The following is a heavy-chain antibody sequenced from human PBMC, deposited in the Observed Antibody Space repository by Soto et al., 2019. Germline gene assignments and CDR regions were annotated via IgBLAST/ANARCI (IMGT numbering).Heavy chain of an antibody. J-gene: IGHJ5*02. CDR3: ARDVTISTYYYLSPGGFDP. D-gene: IGHD3-22*01. CDR2: ISSSSSYI. Sequence: EVQLVESGGGLVKPGGSLRLSCAASGFTFSSYSMNWVRQAPGKGLEWVSSISSSSSYIYYADSVKGRFTISRDNAKNSLYLQMNSLTAEDTAVYYCARDVTISTYYYLSPGGFDPWGQGTLVTVSS. CDR1: GFTFSSYS. V-gene: IGHV3-21*01.